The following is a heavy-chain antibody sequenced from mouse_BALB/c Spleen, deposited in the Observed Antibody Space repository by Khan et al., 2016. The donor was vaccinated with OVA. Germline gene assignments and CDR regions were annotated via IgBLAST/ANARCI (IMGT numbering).Heavy chain of an antibody. D-gene: IGHD1-2*01. V-gene: IGHV1-77*01. J-gene: IGHJ3*01. CDR3: ARRNYFGYTFAY. CDR2: ISPGSSDT. Sequence: QVQLKQSGAELARPGASVKLSCKASGYTFTDYYINWVKQRTGQGLEWIGEISPGSSDTYYNERFKGKATLTADKSSSTAYMQLSSLTSEASAVYFCARRNYFGYTFAYWGQGTLVTVSA. CDR1: GYTFTDYY.